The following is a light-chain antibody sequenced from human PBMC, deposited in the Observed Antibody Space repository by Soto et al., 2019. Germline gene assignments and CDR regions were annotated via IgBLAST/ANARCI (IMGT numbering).Light chain of an antibody. V-gene: IGLV4-60*02. CDR2: LEGSGSY. CDR3: ETWDSNSVV. Sequence: QLVLTQSSSASASLGSSVTLTRTLSSGHGGYIIAWHQQQPGKAPRYLMKLEGSGSYNKGSGVPDRFSGSSSGPDRYLTISNLQFEDEADYYCETWDSNSVVFGGGTKLTVL. J-gene: IGLJ2*01. CDR1: SGHGGYI.